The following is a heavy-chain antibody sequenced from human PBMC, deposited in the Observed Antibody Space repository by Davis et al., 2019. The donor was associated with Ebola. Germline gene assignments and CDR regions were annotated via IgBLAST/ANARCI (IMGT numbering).Heavy chain of an antibody. CDR2: IYHSGST. CDR3: ARVNGGQWFDY. J-gene: IGHJ4*02. Sequence: PSETLSLTCTVSGGSISSYYWSWIRQPPGKGLEWIGYIYHSGSTYYNPSLKSRVTISVDTSKNQLSLKLNSVTAADTAVYYCARVNGGQWFDYWGQGTLVTVSS. D-gene: IGHD6-19*01. V-gene: IGHV4-59*12. CDR1: GGSISSYY.